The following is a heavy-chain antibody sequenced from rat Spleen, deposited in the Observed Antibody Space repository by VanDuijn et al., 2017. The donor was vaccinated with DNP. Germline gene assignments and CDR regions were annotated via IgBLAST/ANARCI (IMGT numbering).Heavy chain of an antibody. Sequence: EVQLQESGPGLVKPSQSLSLTCSVTGYSITSNYWGWIRKFPGNKMEWIGHISYSGSTNYNPSLKSRISITRDTSKNQFFLQVNSVTTEDTATYYCARLGTQGFTYWGQGTLVTVSS. V-gene: IGHV3-1*01. CDR3: ARLGTQGFTY. CDR1: GYSITSNY. CDR2: ISYSGST. D-gene: IGHD1-5*01. J-gene: IGHJ3*01.